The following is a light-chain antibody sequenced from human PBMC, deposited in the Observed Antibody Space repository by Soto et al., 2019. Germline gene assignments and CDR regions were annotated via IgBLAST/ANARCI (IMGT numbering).Light chain of an antibody. V-gene: IGLV1-40*01. J-gene: IGLJ1*01. CDR2: GNN. CDR3: QSYDNTLSGPIYV. CDR1: TSNIGAGYD. Sequence: QSVLTQPPSVSGALGQRVTISCTGITSNIGAGYDVHWYQLLPGRAPKLLIYGNNNRPSGVPDRFSGSKSATSASLAITGLQAEDEAIYYCQSYDNTLSGPIYVFGTGNQVTVL.